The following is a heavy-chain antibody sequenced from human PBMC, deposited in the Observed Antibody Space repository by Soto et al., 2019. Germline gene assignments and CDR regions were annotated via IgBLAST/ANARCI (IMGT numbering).Heavy chain of an antibody. CDR1: GYSFTSYW. CDR3: ARSDAAMADAFDI. V-gene: IGHV5-51*01. J-gene: IGHJ3*02. CDR2: IYPGDSDT. D-gene: IGHD5-18*01. Sequence: GESLKISCKGSGYSFTSYWIGWVLQMPGKGLEWMGIIYPGDSDTRYSPSFQGQVTISADKSISTAYLQWSSLKASDTAMYYCARSDAAMADAFDIWGQGTMATVSS.